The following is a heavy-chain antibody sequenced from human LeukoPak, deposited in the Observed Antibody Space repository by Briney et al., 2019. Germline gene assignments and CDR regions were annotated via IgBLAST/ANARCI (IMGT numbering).Heavy chain of an antibody. V-gene: IGHV3-33*01. J-gene: IGHJ4*02. CDR2: IWYDGSNK. CDR3: ARDQRGLRYFDWLFGY. Sequence: GGSLRLSCAASGFTFSSYGMRWVRQAPGKGLEWVAVIWYDGSNKYYADSVKGRFTISRDNSKNTLYLQMNSLRAEDTAVYYCARDQRGLRYFDWLFGYWGQGTLVTVSS. D-gene: IGHD3-9*01. CDR1: GFTFSSYG.